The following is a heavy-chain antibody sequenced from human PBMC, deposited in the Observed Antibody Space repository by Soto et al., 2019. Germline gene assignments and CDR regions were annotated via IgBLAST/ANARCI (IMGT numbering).Heavy chain of an antibody. J-gene: IGHJ6*03. CDR1: GVTLSSYA. CDR3: AKVRVRGDDYYYYMDV. CDR2: ISGSGGST. V-gene: IGHV3-23*01. D-gene: IGHD3-10*01. Sequence: PGGSLRLSCAASGVTLSSYAMSWVRQAPGKGLEWVSSISGSGGSTFYPDSVKGRFTISRDNSKNTLYLQMNSLRAEDTAVYYCAKVRVRGDDYYYYMDVWGKGTTVTVSS.